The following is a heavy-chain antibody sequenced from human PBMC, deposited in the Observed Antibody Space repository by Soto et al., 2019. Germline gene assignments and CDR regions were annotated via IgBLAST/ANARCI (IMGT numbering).Heavy chain of an antibody. CDR2: IFSNNER. CDR1: GFSLTTGRMG. J-gene: IGHJ6*02. Sequence: QVTLKESGPVLVKATETLTLTCSISGFSLTTGRMGVSWIRQPPGKALEWLAHIFSNNERSYTTSLQNGLSLSADNSKRQVVLTMTDVGPVDAATYFCARLVADSSWYYYGLDVWGPGASVTVS. D-gene: IGHD3-10*01. CDR3: ARLVADSSWYYYGLDV. V-gene: IGHV2-26*03.